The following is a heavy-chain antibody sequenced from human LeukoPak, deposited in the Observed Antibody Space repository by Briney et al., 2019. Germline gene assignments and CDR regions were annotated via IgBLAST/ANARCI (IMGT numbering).Heavy chain of an antibody. CDR2: IYYSGST. D-gene: IGHD3-16*01. CDR3: VRHPRGGPYFDY. CDR1: GGSVSSANYY. V-gene: IGHV4-61*01. Sequence: SETLSLTCYVSGGSVSSANYYWSWVRQPPGKGLEWIGYIYYSGSTTYNPSLKSRVTISVDTSKNQFSLKLTSVTAADTGVYYCVRHPRGGPYFDYWGQGTLVTVSS. J-gene: IGHJ4*02.